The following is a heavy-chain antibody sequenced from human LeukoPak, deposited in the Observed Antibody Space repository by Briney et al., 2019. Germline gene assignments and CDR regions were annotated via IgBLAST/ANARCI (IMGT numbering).Heavy chain of an antibody. V-gene: IGHV3-64*01. Sequence: PGGYLRLSCAASGFTFSSYAMHWVRQAPGKGLEYVSAISSNGGSTYYANSVKGRFTISRDNSKNTLYLQMGSLRAEDMAVYYCARGLVAGSSLFAFDYWGQGTLVTVSS. D-gene: IGHD6-19*01. CDR1: GFTFSSYA. CDR2: ISSNGGST. J-gene: IGHJ4*02. CDR3: ARGLVAGSSLFAFDY.